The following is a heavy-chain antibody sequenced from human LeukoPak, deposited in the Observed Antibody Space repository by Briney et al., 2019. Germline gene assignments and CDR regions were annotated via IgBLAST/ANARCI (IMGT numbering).Heavy chain of an antibody. CDR1: GFTFSNYW. CDR2: INPDGSIT. D-gene: IGHD2-15*01. J-gene: IGHJ6*03. V-gene: IGHV3-74*01. Sequence: GGSLRLSCAASGFTFSNYWMHWVRQDPGKGLVWVSLINPDGSITNYADSVKGRFTISRDNAKNSLYLQMNSLRAEDTALYYCARGGPSTPDDYYYYYYMDVWGKGTTVTVSS. CDR3: ARGGPSTPDDYYYYYYMDV.